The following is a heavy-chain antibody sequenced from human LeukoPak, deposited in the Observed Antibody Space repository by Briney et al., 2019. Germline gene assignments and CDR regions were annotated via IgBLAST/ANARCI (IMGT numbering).Heavy chain of an antibody. D-gene: IGHD3-22*01. CDR2: ISSSSSTK. J-gene: IGHJ4*02. CDR1: GFTLSSYG. V-gene: IGHV3-48*02. Sequence: GRSLRLSCVASGFTLSSYGMNWVRQAPGKGLGWVSYISSSSSTKYFADSVKGRFTVSRDNARNSLYLQMNSLRDDDTAVYYCARAIYDSSGFGDYWGQGTLVTVSS. CDR3: ARAIYDSSGFGDY.